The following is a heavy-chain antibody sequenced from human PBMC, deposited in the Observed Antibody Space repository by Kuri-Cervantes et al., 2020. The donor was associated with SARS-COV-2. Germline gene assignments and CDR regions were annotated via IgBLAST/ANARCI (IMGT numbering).Heavy chain of an antibody. CDR3: TTDYDFWCGYYDYYGMDV. J-gene: IGHJ6*02. Sequence: GESLKISCAASGFTFSNAWMSWVRQAPGKGLEWVGRIKSKTDGGTTDYAALVKGRFTISRDDSKNTLYLQMNSLKTEDTAVYYCTTDYDFWCGYYDYYGMDVWGQGTTVTVSS. CDR1: GFTFSNAW. V-gene: IGHV3-15*01. CDR2: IKSKTDGGTT. D-gene: IGHD3-3*01.